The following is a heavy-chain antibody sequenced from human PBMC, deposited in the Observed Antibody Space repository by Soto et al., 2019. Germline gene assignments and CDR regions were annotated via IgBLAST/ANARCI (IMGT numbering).Heavy chain of an antibody. Sequence: GASGKVACKASGYTVTGHYMHGVRQAPGQGLEWMGWINPNSGGTNYAQKFQGWVTMTRDNAKNTLYLQMNSLRAEDTAVYYCARGHDFWSGYYEDYYYMDVWGKGTTVTVSS. D-gene: IGHD3-3*01. CDR1: GYTVTGHY. CDR2: INPNSGGT. V-gene: IGHV1-2*04. CDR3: ARGHDFWSGYYEDYYYMDV. J-gene: IGHJ6*03.